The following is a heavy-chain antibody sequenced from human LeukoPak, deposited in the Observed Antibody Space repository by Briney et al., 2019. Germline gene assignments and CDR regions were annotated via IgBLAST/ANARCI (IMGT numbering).Heavy chain of an antibody. CDR3: TKGYSTGWYRFVDI. D-gene: IGHD6-19*01. CDR2: VSSSGSTK. Sequence: KAGGSLRLPCAASGFTFSSNSMNRVRQAPGKGLEWVSYVSSSGSTKYYADSVKGRFTISRDNAKSSLYLQMNSLRAEDTAVYYCTKGYSTGWYRFVDIWGQGIMVTVSS. V-gene: IGHV3-48*01. J-gene: IGHJ3*02. CDR1: GFTFSSNS.